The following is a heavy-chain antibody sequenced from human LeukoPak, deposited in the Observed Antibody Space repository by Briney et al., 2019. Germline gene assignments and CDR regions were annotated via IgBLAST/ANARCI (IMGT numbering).Heavy chain of an antibody. CDR1: GGSISSYY. CDR3: ARAGSTSSSYNWFDP. V-gene: IGHV4-59*01. J-gene: IGHJ5*02. Sequence: PSETLSLTCTVSGGSISSYYWSWIRQPPGKGLEWIGYIYYSGSTNYNPSLKSRVTISVDTSKNQFSLKLSSVTAADTAVYYCARAGSTSSSYNWFDPWGQGTLVTVSS. D-gene: IGHD2-2*01. CDR2: IYYSGST.